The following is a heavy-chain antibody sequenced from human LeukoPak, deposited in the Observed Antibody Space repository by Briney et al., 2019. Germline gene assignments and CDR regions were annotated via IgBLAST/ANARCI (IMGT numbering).Heavy chain of an antibody. CDR2: IYNGGTT. D-gene: IGHD6-6*01. Sequence: GGSLRLSCAASGVTSNYFTWVRQAPGKGLGWVSVIYNGGTTYYTDSVKGRFTISRDNSKPTLFVYLQMNSLRTDDTAVYYCAGGGEAARSLHYWGQGTLVTVSS. V-gene: IGHV3-66*02. CDR3: AGGGEAARSLHY. J-gene: IGHJ4*02. CDR1: GVTSNY.